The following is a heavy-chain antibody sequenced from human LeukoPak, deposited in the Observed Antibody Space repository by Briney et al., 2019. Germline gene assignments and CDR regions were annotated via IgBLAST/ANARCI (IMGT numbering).Heavy chain of an antibody. Sequence: ASVTVSCKASGYTLTDHYMHWVRQAPGEGFEWMGWINPKSGATNCAQKFQDRVAMTRDTSINTAYMELRRLRSDDTAIYYCLTEGACGQGTLVTVSS. CDR3: LTEGA. CDR2: INPKSGAT. V-gene: IGHV1-2*02. CDR1: GYTLTDHY. D-gene: IGHD3-9*01. J-gene: IGHJ5*02.